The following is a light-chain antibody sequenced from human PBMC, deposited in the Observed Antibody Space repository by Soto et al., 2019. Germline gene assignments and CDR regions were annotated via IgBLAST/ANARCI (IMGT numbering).Light chain of an antibody. CDR1: SSNIGSNT. CDR2: SNN. J-gene: IGLJ2*01. V-gene: IGLV1-44*01. Sequence: QSALTQPHSASGTPGQRVTISCSGSSSNIGSNTVNWYQQLPGTAPKLLIYSNNQRPSGVPDRFSGSKSGTSASLAISGLQSEDEADYYCAAWDDSLNGVVFGGGTKLTVL. CDR3: AAWDDSLNGVV.